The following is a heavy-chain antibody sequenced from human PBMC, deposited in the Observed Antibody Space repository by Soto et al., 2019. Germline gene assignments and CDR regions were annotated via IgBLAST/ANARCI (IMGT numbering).Heavy chain of an antibody. CDR1: GYTFTSYG. D-gene: IGHD6-6*01. V-gene: IGHV1-18*01. CDR2: ISAYNGNT. CDR3: ESTRSAQYYYYGMDV. J-gene: IGHJ6*02. Sequence: QVQLVQSGAEVKKPGASVKVSCKASGYTFTSYGISWVRQAPGQGLEWMGWISAYNGNTNYAQKLQGRVTMTTDTSTSRAYMELRSLRSDDTDVYYCESTRSAQYYYYGMDVWGQGTTVTVSS.